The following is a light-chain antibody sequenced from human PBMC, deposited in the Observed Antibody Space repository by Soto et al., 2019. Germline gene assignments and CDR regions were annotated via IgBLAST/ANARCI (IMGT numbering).Light chain of an antibody. Sequence: EIVLTQSPGTLSLSPGERVTLSCRASQRISSSYLAWYQQRPGQAPRLLIFDASSRATGIPDRFSGSGSGTDFSLTIRRLEPDDFAVYYCQKYGNFWTFGQGTKVDIK. CDR3: QKYGNFWT. V-gene: IGKV3-20*01. J-gene: IGKJ1*01. CDR2: DAS. CDR1: QRISSSY.